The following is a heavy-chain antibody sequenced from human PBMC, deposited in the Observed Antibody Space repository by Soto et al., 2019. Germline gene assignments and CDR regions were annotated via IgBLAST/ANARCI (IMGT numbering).Heavy chain of an antibody. Sequence: EVQLVESGGGLVQPGGSLRLSCAASGFTFSSYWMHWVRQAPGKGLVWVSRINSDGSSTSYADSVKGRFTISRDNAKNTLYLQMNSLRAVDTAVYYCARFRCTNGVCYWGGWFDPWGQGTLVTVSS. V-gene: IGHV3-74*01. J-gene: IGHJ5*02. D-gene: IGHD2-8*01. CDR2: INSDGSST. CDR3: ARFRCTNGVCYWGGWFDP. CDR1: GFTFSSYW.